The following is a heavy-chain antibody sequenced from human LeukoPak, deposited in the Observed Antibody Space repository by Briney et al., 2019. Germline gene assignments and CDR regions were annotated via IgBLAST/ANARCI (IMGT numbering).Heavy chain of an antibody. D-gene: IGHD5-18*01. CDR1: GYTFTSYD. J-gene: IGHJ6*03. Sequence: ASVKVSCKASGYTFTSYDINWVRQATGQGLEWMGWMNPNSGDTGYAQKFQGRVTMTRNTSISTAYMELSSLRSEDTAVYYCARGQRGYSYGYGVSLYYYMDVWGKGTTVTVSS. CDR2: MNPNSGDT. CDR3: ARGQRGYSYGYGVSLYYYMDV. V-gene: IGHV1-8*01.